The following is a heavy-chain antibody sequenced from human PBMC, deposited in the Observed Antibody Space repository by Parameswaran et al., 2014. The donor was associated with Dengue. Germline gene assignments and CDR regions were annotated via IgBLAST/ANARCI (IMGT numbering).Heavy chain of an antibody. D-gene: IGHD6-13*01. CDR2: ISSSSSTI. V-gene: IGHV3-48*03. CDR3: AREESTTWYGNGWYYGMDV. Sequence: WIRQPPGKGLEWVSYISSSSSTIYYADSVKGRFTISRDNAKNSLYLQMNSLRAEDTAVYYCAREESTTWYGNGWYYGMDVWGQGTTVTVSS. J-gene: IGHJ6*02.